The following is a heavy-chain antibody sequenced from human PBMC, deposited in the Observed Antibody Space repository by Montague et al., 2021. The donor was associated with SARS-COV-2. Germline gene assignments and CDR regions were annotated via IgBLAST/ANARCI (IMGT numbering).Heavy chain of an antibody. Sequence: TLSLTCTVSGGSISGDDYYWSCMRQHPGKGLEWEGNNYYSGSTYSNPSLKGRTTIAVDTSKNQFSLKLRSVTAADTAVYYCARAPPTYGGFVVIVGARFDHWGQGTLVTVSA. D-gene: IGHD3-22*01. J-gene: IGHJ4*02. CDR2: NYYSGST. V-gene: IGHV4-31*03. CDR3: ARAPPTYGGFVVIVGARFDH. CDR1: GGSISGDDYY.